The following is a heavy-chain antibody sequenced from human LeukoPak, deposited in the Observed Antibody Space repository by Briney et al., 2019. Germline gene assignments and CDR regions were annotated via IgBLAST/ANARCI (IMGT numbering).Heavy chain of an antibody. CDR2: IYYSGST. V-gene: IGHV4-39*01. J-gene: IGHJ3*02. D-gene: IGHD1-26*01. Sequence: KPSETLSLTCTVSGGSISSSSYYWGWIRQPPGKELEWIGSIYYSGSTYYNPSLKSRVTISVDTSKNQFSLKLSSVTAADTAVYYCASPSGSYYAFDIWGQGTMVTVSS. CDR1: GGSISSSSYY. CDR3: ASPSGSYYAFDI.